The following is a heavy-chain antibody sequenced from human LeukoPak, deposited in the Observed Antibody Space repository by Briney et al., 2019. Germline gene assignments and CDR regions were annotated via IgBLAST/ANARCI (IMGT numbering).Heavy chain of an antibody. CDR2: IYFSGST. Sequence: SQTLSLTCIVSGGSITGGDLYWSWLRQPPGKGLQWIGYIYFSGSTYYNPSLKSPATISVDTSKNQFSLKLSSLIAADTAVYYCARARADFHYGMDVWGPGTTVYVS. D-gene: IGHD6-13*01. J-gene: IGHJ6*02. V-gene: IGHV4-30-4*01. CDR1: GGSITGGDLY. CDR3: ARARADFHYGMDV.